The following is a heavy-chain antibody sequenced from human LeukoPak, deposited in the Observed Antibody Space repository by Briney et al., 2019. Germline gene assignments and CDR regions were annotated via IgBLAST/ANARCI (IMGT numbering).Heavy chain of an antibody. J-gene: IGHJ4*02. CDR2: VYPGDSDP. Sequence: GESLKISCQGSGYSFTSYWIGWVRQMPGKGLEWMGIVYPGDSDPRYSPSFQGQVTISADKSISTAYLQWSSLKASDTAMYYCARQAYNYGPFDYWGQGTLVTVSS. D-gene: IGHD5-18*01. V-gene: IGHV5-51*01. CDR1: GYSFTSYW. CDR3: ARQAYNYGPFDY.